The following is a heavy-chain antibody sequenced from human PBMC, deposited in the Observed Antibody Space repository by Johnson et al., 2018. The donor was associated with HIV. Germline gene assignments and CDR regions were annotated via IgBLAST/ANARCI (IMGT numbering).Heavy chain of an antibody. CDR2: IKQDGSEK. V-gene: IGHV3-7*04. Sequence: VQLVESGGGVVQPGRSLRLSCEVSGFTFSSFGMHWVRQAPGKGLEWVANIKQDGSEKYYVDSVKGRFTMSKDNAKNSLYLQMNSLRAEDTAVYYCARGDYYDSSGDYIDAFDIWGQGTMVTVSS. D-gene: IGHD3-22*01. J-gene: IGHJ3*02. CDR1: GFTFSSFG. CDR3: ARGDYYDSSGDYIDAFDI.